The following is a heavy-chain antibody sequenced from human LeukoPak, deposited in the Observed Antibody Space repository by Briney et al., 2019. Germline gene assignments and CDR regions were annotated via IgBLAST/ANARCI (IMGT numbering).Heavy chain of an antibody. CDR1: GYTFTSYD. Sequence: ASVRVSCKASGYTFTSYDINWVRQAPGQGLEWMGWMNPNSGNTGYAQKFQGRVTIGRNISRSTAYMELTSLRSEDTAVYYCARAGSYDSSGQTGAWGQGTLVTVSS. D-gene: IGHD3-22*01. CDR2: MNPNSGNT. J-gene: IGHJ5*02. CDR3: ARAGSYDSSGQTGA. V-gene: IGHV1-8*03.